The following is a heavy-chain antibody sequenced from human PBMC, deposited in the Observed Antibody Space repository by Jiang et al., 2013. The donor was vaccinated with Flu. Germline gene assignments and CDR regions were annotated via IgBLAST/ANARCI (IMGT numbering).Heavy chain of an antibody. V-gene: IGHV3-30*18. Sequence: YGMHWVRQAPGKGLEWVAVISYDGSNKYYADSVKGRFTISRDNSKNTLYLQMNSLRAEDTAVYYCAKGRGGVVVVVAAFDYWGQGTLVTVSS. D-gene: IGHD2-15*01. CDR3: AKGRGGVVVVVAAFDY. J-gene: IGHJ4*02. CDR2: ISYDGSNK. CDR1: YG.